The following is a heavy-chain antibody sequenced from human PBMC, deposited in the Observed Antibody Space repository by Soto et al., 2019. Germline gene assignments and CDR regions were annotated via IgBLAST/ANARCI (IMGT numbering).Heavy chain of an antibody. Sequence: QVQLVESGGGLVKPGGSLRLSCAASGFTFSDYYMSWIRQAPGKGLEWVSYISSSGSTIYYADSVKGRFTISRDHAKNSLYLQMNSLRAEDTAVYYCERPAASGYAHDAFDIWGQGTMVTVSS. D-gene: IGHD5-12*01. CDR2: ISSSGSTI. CDR1: GFTFSDYY. J-gene: IGHJ3*02. V-gene: IGHV3-11*01. CDR3: ERPAASGYAHDAFDI.